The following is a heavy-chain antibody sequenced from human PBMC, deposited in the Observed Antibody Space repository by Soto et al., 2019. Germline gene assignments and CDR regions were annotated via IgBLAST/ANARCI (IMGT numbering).Heavy chain of an antibody. Sequence: ASVKVSCKASGYTFTNNDVIWVRQATGQGLEWMGWMNPGSGDTGYAQKFQGRVTMTRDISIATAYMELSSLRSDDTAIYYCATMATFGSLNWYYFNWGQGTLVTVSS. CDR3: ATMATFGSLNWYYFN. CDR2: MNPGSGDT. J-gene: IGHJ4*02. D-gene: IGHD3-10*01. CDR1: GYTFTNND. V-gene: IGHV1-8*01.